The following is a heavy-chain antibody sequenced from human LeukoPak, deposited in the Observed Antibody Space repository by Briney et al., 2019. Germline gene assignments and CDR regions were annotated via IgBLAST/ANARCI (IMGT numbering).Heavy chain of an antibody. J-gene: IGHJ4*02. V-gene: IGHV3-7*01. CDR1: GFTFSSYW. CDR3: ARDKPAAGGGYGSLFDF. Sequence: GGSLRLSCAASGFTFSSYWMSWVRETPGQGLELVANIKLDESEKYYMDSVKGRFTISRDNAKNSLYLQMNSLRAEDTAVYYCARDKPAAGGGYGSLFDFWGQGTLVTVSS. D-gene: IGHD6-13*01. CDR2: IKLDESEK.